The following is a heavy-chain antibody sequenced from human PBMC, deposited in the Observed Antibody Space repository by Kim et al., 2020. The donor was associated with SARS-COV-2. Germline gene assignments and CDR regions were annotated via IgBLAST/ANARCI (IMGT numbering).Heavy chain of an antibody. CDR1: GGSISSYY. CDR3: AREVRRELLFNYCYYMDV. J-gene: IGHJ6*03. CDR2: IYYSGST. Sequence: SETLSLTCTVSGGSISSYYWSWIRQPPGKGLEWIGYIYYSGSTNYNPSLKIRVTISVDTSKNQFSLKLSSVTAADTAVYYCAREVRRELLFNYCYYMDVWGKGTTVTVSS. V-gene: IGHV4-59*01. D-gene: IGHD1-26*01.